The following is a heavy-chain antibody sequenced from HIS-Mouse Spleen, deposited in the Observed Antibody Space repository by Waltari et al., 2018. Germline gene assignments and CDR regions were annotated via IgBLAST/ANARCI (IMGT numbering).Heavy chain of an antibody. CDR3: AREIPYSSSWYDWYFDL. CDR1: GGSISSSSYY. V-gene: IGHV4-39*07. CDR2: IYYSGST. Sequence: QLQLQESGPGLVKPSETLSLTCTVSGGSISSSSYYLGWIRQPPGKGLEWIGCIYYSGSTYYNPSAKSRVTISVDTSKNQFSLKLSSVTAADTAVYYCAREIPYSSSWYDWYFDLWGRGTLVTVSS. J-gene: IGHJ2*01. D-gene: IGHD6-13*01.